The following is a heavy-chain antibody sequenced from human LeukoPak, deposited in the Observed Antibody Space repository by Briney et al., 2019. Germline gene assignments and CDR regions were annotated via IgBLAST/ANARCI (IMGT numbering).Heavy chain of an antibody. V-gene: IGHV3-48*04. CDR3: ASLIATKEWFDFDY. J-gene: IGHJ4*02. Sequence: GGSLRLSCAASGFTFSSYWMHWVRQAPGKGLEWVSYISSSGSTIYYADSVKGRFTISRDNAKNSLYLQMNSLRAEDTAVYYCASLIATKEWFDFDYWGQGTLVTVSS. CDR1: GFTFSSYW. D-gene: IGHD3-3*01. CDR2: ISSSGSTI.